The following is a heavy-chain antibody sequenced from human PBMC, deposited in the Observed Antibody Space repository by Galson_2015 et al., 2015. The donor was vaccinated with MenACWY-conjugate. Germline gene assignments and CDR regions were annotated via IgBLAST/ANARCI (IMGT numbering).Heavy chain of an antibody. J-gene: IGHJ6*03. CDR3: TTHKPDSWGGLLFHFYMDV. Sequence: LRLSCAGSAFTFSNAYMSWVRQAPGKGLEWVGRIKSQTDGGKIVYAAPVKGRFTISRDDSKNTLYLQMNSLKIEDTAVYYCTTHKPDSWGGLLFHFYMDVWGKGTTVTVSS. CDR2: IKSQTDGGKI. CDR1: AFTFSNAY. D-gene: IGHD2-21*01. V-gene: IGHV3-15*01.